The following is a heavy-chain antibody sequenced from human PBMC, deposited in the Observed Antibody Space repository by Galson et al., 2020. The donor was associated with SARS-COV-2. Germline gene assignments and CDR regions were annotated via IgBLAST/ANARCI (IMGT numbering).Heavy chain of an antibody. CDR3: AGDHYNDYDPACDDGNERALGY. D-gene: IGHD4-17*01. Sequence: GESLKISCAASGLTISTKYMSWVRQAPGMGLEWVSVIYDGGSTYYADSVKGRFTISRDISQNTIYLQMNSLRLEDTAVYYCAGDHYNDYDPACDDGNERALGYWGQGTLVTVSS. CDR2: IYDGGST. J-gene: IGHJ4*02. V-gene: IGHV3-66*01. CDR1: GLTISTKY.